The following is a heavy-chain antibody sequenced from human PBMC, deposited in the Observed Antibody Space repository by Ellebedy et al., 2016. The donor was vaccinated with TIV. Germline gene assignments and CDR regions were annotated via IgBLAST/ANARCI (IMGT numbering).Heavy chain of an antibody. V-gene: IGHV4-39*01. D-gene: IGHD3-16*01. J-gene: IGHJ3*02. CDR2: IYYSGTT. Sequence: SETLSLTCSVSGASISSSGSYWGWIRQPPGKGLEWIGSIYYSGTTYYNPSLKRRTTISVDTSKNQFSLTLASVTAADTAVYYCATFVTRVPVFDAFDIWGQGTLVTVSS. CDR1: GASISSSGSY. CDR3: ATFVTRVPVFDAFDI.